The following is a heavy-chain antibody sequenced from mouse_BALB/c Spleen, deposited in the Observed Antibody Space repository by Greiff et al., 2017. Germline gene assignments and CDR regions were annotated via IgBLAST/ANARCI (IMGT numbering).Heavy chain of an antibody. CDR2: IDPANGNT. CDR1: GFNIKDTY. J-gene: IGHJ3*01. CDR3: ATMITTTEFAY. Sequence: EVQLQQSGAELVKPGASVKLSCTASGFNIKDTYMHWVKQRPEQGLEWIGRIDPANGNTKYDPKFQGKATITADTSSNTAYLQLSSLTSEDTAVYYCATMITTTEFAYWGQGTLVTVSA. D-gene: IGHD2-4*01. V-gene: IGHV14-3*02.